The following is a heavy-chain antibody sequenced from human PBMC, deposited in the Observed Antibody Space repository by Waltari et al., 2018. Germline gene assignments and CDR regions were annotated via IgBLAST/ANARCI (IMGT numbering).Heavy chain of an antibody. CDR3: ARQRDFWSEDAFDI. J-gene: IGHJ3*02. D-gene: IGHD3-3*01. CDR1: GGSISSHY. CDR2: IYYSGST. Sequence: QVQLQESGPGLVKPSETLSLTCTVSGGSISSHYWSWIRQPPGKGLEWIGYIYYSGSTNYNPSLKSRVTISVDTSKNQFSLKLSSVTAADTAVYYCARQRDFWSEDAFDIWGQGTMVTVSS. V-gene: IGHV4-59*08.